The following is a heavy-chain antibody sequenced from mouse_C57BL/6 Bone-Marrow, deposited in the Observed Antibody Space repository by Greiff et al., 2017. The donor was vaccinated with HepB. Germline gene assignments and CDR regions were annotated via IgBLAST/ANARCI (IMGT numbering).Heavy chain of an antibody. D-gene: IGHD2-4*01. V-gene: IGHV14-4*01. CDR3: TTYYYDYDWFAY. Sequence: VQLQQSGAELVRPGASVKLSCTASGFNIKDDYMHWVKQRPEQGLEWIGWIDPENGDTEYASKFQGKATITADTSSNTAYLQLSSLTSEDTAVYYCTTYYYDYDWFAYWGQGTRVTVSA. CDR1: GFNIKDDY. CDR2: IDPENGDT. J-gene: IGHJ3*01.